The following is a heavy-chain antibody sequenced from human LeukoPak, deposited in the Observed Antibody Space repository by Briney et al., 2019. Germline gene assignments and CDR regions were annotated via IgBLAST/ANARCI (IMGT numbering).Heavy chain of an antibody. Sequence: GGSLRLSCAASGFTFSSHAMSWVRQAPGKGLEWVSAISGSGGSTYYADSVKGRFTISRDNSKNTLYLQMNSLRAEDTAVYYCAKDSGDFWSGYYITIYGMDVWGQGTTVTVSS. CDR3: AKDSGDFWSGYYITIYGMDV. J-gene: IGHJ6*02. V-gene: IGHV3-23*01. CDR1: GFTFSSHA. D-gene: IGHD3-3*01. CDR2: ISGSGGST.